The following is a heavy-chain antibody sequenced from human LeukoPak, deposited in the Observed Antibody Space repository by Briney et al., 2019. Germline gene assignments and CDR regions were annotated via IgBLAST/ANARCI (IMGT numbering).Heavy chain of an antibody. Sequence: PSETLSLTCTVSGYSISSGYYWGWIRQPPGKGLEWIGSIYHSGSTYYNPSLKSRVTISVDTSKNQFSLKLSSVTAADTAVYYCARNQDYDNYYYYGMDVWGQGTTVTVSS. CDR1: GYSISSGYY. V-gene: IGHV4-38-2*02. D-gene: IGHD3-22*01. CDR2: IYHSGST. CDR3: ARNQDYDNYYYYGMDV. J-gene: IGHJ6*02.